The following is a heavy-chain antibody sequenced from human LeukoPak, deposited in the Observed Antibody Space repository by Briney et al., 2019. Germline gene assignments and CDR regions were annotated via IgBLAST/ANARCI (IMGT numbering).Heavy chain of an antibody. V-gene: IGHV3-30*18. Sequence: GGSLRLSCAASGFTFSSYVMHWVRQAPGKGLEWVAVISYDGSNKYYADSVKGRFTISRDNSKNTLYLQMNSLRAEDTAVYYCAKDATMVRGARYYYYGMDVWGKGTTVTVSS. CDR2: ISYDGSNK. D-gene: IGHD3-10*01. CDR1: GFTFSSYV. CDR3: AKDATMVRGARYYYYGMDV. J-gene: IGHJ6*04.